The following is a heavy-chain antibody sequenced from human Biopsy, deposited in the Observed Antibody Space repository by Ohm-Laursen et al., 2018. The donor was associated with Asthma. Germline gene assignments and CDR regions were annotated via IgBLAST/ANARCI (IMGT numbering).Heavy chain of an antibody. V-gene: IGHV1-69*13. CDR3: ARCQVGYSSGWSLLLKKIYYSGMDV. J-gene: IGHJ6*02. D-gene: IGHD6-19*01. CDR2: IMTVFGTT. CDR1: GYTFINYA. Sequence: SVKVSCKASGYTFINYAIHWVRQAPGQGLEWLGGIMTVFGTTNYAQKFQGRVTITADEYTSTAYMEVTSLRSEDTAIYYCARCQVGYSSGWSLLLKKIYYSGMDVWGQGTAVTVSS.